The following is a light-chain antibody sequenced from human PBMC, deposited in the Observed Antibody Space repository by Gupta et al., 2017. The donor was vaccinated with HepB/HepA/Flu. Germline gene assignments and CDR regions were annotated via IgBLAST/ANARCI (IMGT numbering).Light chain of an antibody. CDR1: QSVSSN. Sequence: EIVMTQSPATLSVSPGERATLSCRASQSVSSNLAWYQQKPGQAPRLLIFRASTRATGIPARFSGSGSETEFTLTISSPQSEDFAIYYCQQYNNWPLTFGGGTKVEIK. CDR2: RAS. J-gene: IGKJ4*01. CDR3: QQYNNWPLT. V-gene: IGKV3-15*01.